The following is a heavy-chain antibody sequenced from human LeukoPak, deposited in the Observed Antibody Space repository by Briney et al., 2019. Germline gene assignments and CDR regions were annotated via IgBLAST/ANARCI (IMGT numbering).Heavy chain of an antibody. J-gene: IGHJ4*02. CDR3: ARDTLNGPFVISLDY. Sequence: TGGSLRLSCAASGFSFSSYEMNWVPQAPGKGLEWVSHISSDGHVGRYVDSVRGRSTMSRDNAKNLLFLQMNGLRAEDTAVYYCARDTLNGPFVISLDYWGQGALVTVSS. D-gene: IGHD3-9*01. CDR2: ISSDGHVG. V-gene: IGHV3-48*03. CDR1: GFSFSSYE.